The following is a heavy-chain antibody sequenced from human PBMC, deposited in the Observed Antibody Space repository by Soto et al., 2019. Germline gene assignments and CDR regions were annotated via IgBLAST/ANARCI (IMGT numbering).Heavy chain of an antibody. V-gene: IGHV4-34*01. D-gene: IGHD3-16*01. Sequence: KASETLSLTCAVYGGSFSGYYWSWIRQPPGKGLEWIGEINHSGSTNYNPSLKSRVTISVDTSKNQFSLKLSSVTAADTAVYYCARSLDFQHWGQGTLVTVSS. CDR3: ARSLDFQH. CDR1: GGSFSGYY. CDR2: INHSGST. J-gene: IGHJ1*01.